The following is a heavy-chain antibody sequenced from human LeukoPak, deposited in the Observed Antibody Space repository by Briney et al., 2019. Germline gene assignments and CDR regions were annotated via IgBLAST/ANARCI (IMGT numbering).Heavy chain of an antibody. D-gene: IGHD3-22*01. CDR1: GYTFTNYG. CDR2: ISAYNGNT. CDR3: ARGLYYDTNGYPALQY. V-gene: IGHV1-18*01. Sequence: ASVKVSCKPSGYTFTNYGFTWVRQAPGQGLEWMGWISAYNGNTNYARKVQDRITMTTDTSTSTAYMELRSRGSDDTAVYRCARGLYYDTNGYPALQYWGQGTLVTVSS. J-gene: IGHJ4*02.